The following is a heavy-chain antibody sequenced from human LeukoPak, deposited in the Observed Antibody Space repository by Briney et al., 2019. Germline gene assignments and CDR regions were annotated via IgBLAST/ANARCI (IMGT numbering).Heavy chain of an antibody. D-gene: IGHD4-17*01. Sequence: SETLSLTCAVSGDSFSSHYWTWIRQTPGTGLEWVGYISHIGRTNYNPSLKSRVTISIDTSKNQFSLKLRSVTAADTAVYYCARDLVTVTKGFDIWGQGTMVSVSS. CDR1: GDSFSSHY. CDR3: ARDLVTVTKGFDI. V-gene: IGHV4-59*11. J-gene: IGHJ3*02. CDR2: ISHIGRT.